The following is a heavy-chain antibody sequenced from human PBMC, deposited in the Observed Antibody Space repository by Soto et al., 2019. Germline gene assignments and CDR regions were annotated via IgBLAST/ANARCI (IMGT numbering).Heavy chain of an antibody. Sequence: SVKVSCKASGGTFSSYAISWVRQAPGQGLEWMGGIIPIFGTANYAQKFQGRVFMTADTSTNTAYMELRSLRSDDTAIYYCTREGSAPYYYYGMDAWGQGTTVTVSS. CDR3: TREGSAPYYYYGMDA. D-gene: IGHD3-10*01. CDR1: GGTFSSYA. J-gene: IGHJ6*02. CDR2: IIPIFGTA. V-gene: IGHV1-69*06.